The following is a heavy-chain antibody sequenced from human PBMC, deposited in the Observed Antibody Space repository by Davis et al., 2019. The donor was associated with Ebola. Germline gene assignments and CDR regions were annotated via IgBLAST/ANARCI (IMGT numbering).Heavy chain of an antibody. Sequence: MPSETLSLTCGVSGASFSDDYWSWIRQPPGKGLEWIGEINKSGVTYYNPSLKSRVSISIDNSKNQFSLKFTSVVAADTAVYYCARGGGTYCSREMCSPPFDAWAQG. CDR3: ARGGGTYCSREMCSPPFDA. CDR1: GASFSDDY. J-gene: IGHJ4*02. CDR2: INKSGVT. V-gene: IGHV4-34*01. D-gene: IGHD5-24*01.